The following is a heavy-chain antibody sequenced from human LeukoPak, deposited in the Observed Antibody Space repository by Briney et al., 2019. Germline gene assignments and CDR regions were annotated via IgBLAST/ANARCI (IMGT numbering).Heavy chain of an antibody. CDR1: GYTLTELS. V-gene: IGHV1-24*01. CDR3: ATWEAVAGNFDY. D-gene: IGHD6-19*01. J-gene: IGHJ4*02. CDR2: FDPEDGET. Sequence: GASVEVSCKVSGYTLTELSMHWVRQAPGKGLEWMGGFDPEDGETIYAQKFQGRVTMTEDTSTDTAYMELSSLRSEDTAVYYCATWEAVAGNFDYWGQGTLVTISS.